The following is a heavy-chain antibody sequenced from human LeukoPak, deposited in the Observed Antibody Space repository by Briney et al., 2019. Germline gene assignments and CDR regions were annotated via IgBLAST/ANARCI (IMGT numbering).Heavy chain of an antibody. Sequence: GGSLRLSCAASGFSVNNLYMSWVRQAPGKGQEWVSVIYSGDRTYYADSVKGRFTISRDTSKNTVYLQMNSLRPEETAVYYCARDGEYSYGYGFDYWGQGTLVTVSS. V-gene: IGHV3-66*01. CDR2: IYSGDRT. CDR1: GFSVNNLY. D-gene: IGHD5-18*01. CDR3: ARDGEYSYGYGFDY. J-gene: IGHJ4*02.